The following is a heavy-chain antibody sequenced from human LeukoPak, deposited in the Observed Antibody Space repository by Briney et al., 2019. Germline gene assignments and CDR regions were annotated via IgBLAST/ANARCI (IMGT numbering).Heavy chain of an antibody. D-gene: IGHD2-15*01. CDR1: GGSFSGYY. CDR2: INHSGST. Sequence: PSETLPLTCAVYGGSFSGYYWSWIRQPPGKGLEWIGEINHSGSTNYNPSLKSRVTISVDTSKNQFSLKLSSVTAADTAVYYCARGRGVAQYYFDYWGQGTLVTVSS. J-gene: IGHJ4*02. V-gene: IGHV4-34*01. CDR3: ARGRGVAQYYFDY.